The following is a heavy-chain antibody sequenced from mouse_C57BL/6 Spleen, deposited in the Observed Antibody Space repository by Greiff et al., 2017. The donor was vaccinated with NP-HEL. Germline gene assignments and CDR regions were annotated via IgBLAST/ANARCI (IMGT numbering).Heavy chain of an antibody. CDR1: GFTFSDYG. J-gene: IGHJ3*01. V-gene: IGHV5-17*01. Sequence: EVQLQESGGGLVKPGGSLKLSCAASGFTFSDYGMHWVRQAPEKGLEWVAYISSGSSTIYYADTVKGRFTISRDNAKNTLFLQMTSLRSEDTAMYYCARGPTANVFAYWGQGTLVTVSA. D-gene: IGHD1-2*01. CDR3: ARGPTANVFAY. CDR2: ISSGSSTI.